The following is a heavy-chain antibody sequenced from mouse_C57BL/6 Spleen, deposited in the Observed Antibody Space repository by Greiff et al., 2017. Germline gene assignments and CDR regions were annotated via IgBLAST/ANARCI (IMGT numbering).Heavy chain of an antibody. Sequence: EVQLQESGGGLVKPGGSLKLSCAASGFTFSDYGMHWVRQAPEKGLEWVAYISSGSSTIYYADTVKGRFTISRDNAKNTLFLQMTSLRSEDTAMYYCAKSYDYDGVYYAMDYWGQGTSVTVSS. CDR3: AKSYDYDGVYYAMDY. CDR2: ISSGSSTI. J-gene: IGHJ4*01. CDR1: GFTFSDYG. V-gene: IGHV5-17*01. D-gene: IGHD2-4*01.